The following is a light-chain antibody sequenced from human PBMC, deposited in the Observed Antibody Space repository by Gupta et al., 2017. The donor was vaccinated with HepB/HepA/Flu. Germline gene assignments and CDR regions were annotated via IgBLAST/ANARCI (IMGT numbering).Light chain of an antibody. V-gene: IGKV3-11*01. CDR3: QQRSNWPPLT. CDR2: AAS. CDR1: QSVSSS. Sequence: EIVLTQSPATLSLSPGERATLSCRASQSVSSSLAWYQQKPGQAPRLLIYAASNRDTGIPARFSGSGSGTDFTLTISSREHEDFAVYYCQQRSNWPPLTFGGGTKVEIK. J-gene: IGKJ4*01.